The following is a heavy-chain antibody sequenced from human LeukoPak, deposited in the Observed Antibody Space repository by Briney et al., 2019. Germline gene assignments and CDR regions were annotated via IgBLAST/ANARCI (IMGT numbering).Heavy chain of an antibody. CDR1: GFTFNTYA. V-gene: IGHV3-23*01. J-gene: IGHJ4*02. Sequence: PGGSLRLSCAASGFTFNTYAMSWVRQAPGKGLGWISAVSGSGGSTYYADSVKGRFTISRDKSKNTLYLQIHSLRAEDTAVYYCAKGKGSSSSSIDWWGQGTLVTVSS. D-gene: IGHD6-6*01. CDR2: VSGSGGST. CDR3: AKGKGSSSSSIDW.